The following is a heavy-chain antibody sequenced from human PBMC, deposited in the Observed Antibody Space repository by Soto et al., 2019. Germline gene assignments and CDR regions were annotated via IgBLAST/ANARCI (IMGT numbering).Heavy chain of an antibody. D-gene: IGHD6-6*01. Sequence: GGSLRLSCAASGFTFSSYGMHWVRQAPGKGLEWVAVISYDGSNKYYAYSLKGRFTISQDNSKNTLYLPMNSLRADDTAVYYCAKDPSSPPDAFDIWGQGTMVTVSS. V-gene: IGHV3-30*18. CDR1: GFTFSSYG. J-gene: IGHJ3*02. CDR3: AKDPSSPPDAFDI. CDR2: ISYDGSNK.